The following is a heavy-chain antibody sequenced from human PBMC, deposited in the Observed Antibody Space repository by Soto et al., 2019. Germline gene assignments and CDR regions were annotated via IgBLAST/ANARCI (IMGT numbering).Heavy chain of an antibody. V-gene: IGHV3-21*01. CDR1: GFTFGSYS. Sequence: PGGSLRLSCAASGFTFGSYSMNWVRQAPGKGLEWVSSISSSSSYIYYADSVKGRFTISRDNAKNSLYLQMNSLRAEDTAVYYCARVSRNDVDGYWGQGTLVTVSS. CDR2: ISSSSSYI. CDR3: ARVSRNDVDGY. D-gene: IGHD1-1*01. J-gene: IGHJ4*02.